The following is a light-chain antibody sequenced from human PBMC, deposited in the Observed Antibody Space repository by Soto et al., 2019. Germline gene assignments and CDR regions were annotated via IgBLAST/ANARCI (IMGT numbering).Light chain of an antibody. V-gene: IGLV2-14*03. CDR2: DVS. CDR1: SSDVGGYDY. CDR3: SSYSTSNTPVV. J-gene: IGLJ3*02. Sequence: QSALTQPASVSGSPGQSITISCTGTSSDVGGYDYVSWYQQHPGKAPKPMIYDVSDRPSGISNRFSGSKSGNTASLTISGLQAEDEADYFCSSYSTSNTPVVFGGGTQLTVL.